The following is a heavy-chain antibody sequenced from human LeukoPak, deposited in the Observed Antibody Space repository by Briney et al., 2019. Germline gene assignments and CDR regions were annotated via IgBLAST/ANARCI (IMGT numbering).Heavy chain of an antibody. CDR2: IYHSGST. V-gene: IGHV4-38-2*02. D-gene: IGHD3-9*01. J-gene: IGHJ6*03. Sequence: PSETLSLTCTVSGYSISSGYYWGWIRPPPGKGLEWIGSIYHSGSTYYNPSLKSRVTISVDTSKNQFSLKLSSVTAADTAVYYCAREDTYYDILTGYQDYYMDVWGKGTTVTISS. CDR3: AREDTYYDILTGYQDYYMDV. CDR1: GYSISSGYY.